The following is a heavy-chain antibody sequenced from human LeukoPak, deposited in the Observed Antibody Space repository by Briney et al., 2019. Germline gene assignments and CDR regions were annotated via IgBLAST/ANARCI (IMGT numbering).Heavy chain of an antibody. J-gene: IGHJ4*02. CDR3: ASPSDSSSWGLTFDY. D-gene: IGHD6-13*01. V-gene: IGHV3-21*01. CDR1: GFTFGSYS. Sequence: PGGSLRLSCAASGFTFGSYSMNWVRQAPGKGLEWVSSISSSSSYIYYADSVKGRFTISRDNAKNSLYLQMNSLRAEDTAVYYCASPSDSSSWGLTFDYWGQGTLVTVSS. CDR2: ISSSSSYI.